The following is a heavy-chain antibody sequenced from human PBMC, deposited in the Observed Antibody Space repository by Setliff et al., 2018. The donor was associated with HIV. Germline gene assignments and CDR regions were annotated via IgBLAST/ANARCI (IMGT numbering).Heavy chain of an antibody. V-gene: IGHV4-61*02. CDR3: ARARDIAVAGYFDY. CDR1: GGSISSGNYY. CDR2: LYHSGST. Sequence: PSETLSLTCTVSGGSISSGNYYWSWIRQPAGKGLEWIGRLYHSGSTNYNPSLKSRVTISVDKSKNQFSLKLSSVTAADTAVYYCARARDIAVAGYFDYWGQGTLVTVSS. J-gene: IGHJ4*02. D-gene: IGHD6-19*01.